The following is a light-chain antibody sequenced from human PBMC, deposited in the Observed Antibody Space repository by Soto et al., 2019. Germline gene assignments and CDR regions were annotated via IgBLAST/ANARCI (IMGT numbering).Light chain of an antibody. CDR1: QSLEHSDGNTY. CDR2: KVS. Sequence: DVVLTQTPLSSPVTLGQPASISCRSSQSLEHSDGNTYLSWLHQRPGQPPRLLIYKVSHRFSGVPDRFSDGGAGTDFTLKISRVEAEDVGIYYCMQATQYRPYTFGQGTKLEIK. CDR3: MQATQYRPYT. J-gene: IGKJ2*01. V-gene: IGKV2-24*01.